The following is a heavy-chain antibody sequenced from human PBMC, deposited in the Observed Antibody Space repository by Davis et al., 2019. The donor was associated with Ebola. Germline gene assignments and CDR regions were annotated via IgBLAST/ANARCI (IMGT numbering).Heavy chain of an antibody. CDR3: ARKTTVTSYYYGMDV. J-gene: IGHJ6*02. Sequence: SETLSLTCTVSGGSISSYYWSWIRQPPGKGLEWIGYIYYSGSTNYNPSLKSRVTISVDTSKNQFSLKLSSVTAADTAVYYCARKTTVTSYYYGMDVWGLGTTVTVSS. V-gene: IGHV4-59*01. CDR1: GGSISSYY. CDR2: IYYSGST. D-gene: IGHD4-17*01.